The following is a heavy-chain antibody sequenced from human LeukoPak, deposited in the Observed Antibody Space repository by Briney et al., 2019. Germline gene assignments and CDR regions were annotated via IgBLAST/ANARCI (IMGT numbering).Heavy chain of an antibody. CDR3: AKGRHPIDFWSGFMTVFDY. D-gene: IGHD3-3*01. CDR1: GLTFRNYA. CDR2: ISSLGISS. Sequence: SGGSLRLSCAASGLTFRNYAISWVRQAPGKGLEWVSSISSLGISSYYADSVKGRFTISRDRSKNTLYLQMNTLRVEDTAVYYCAKGRHPIDFWSGFMTVFDYWGQGTLVTVSS. J-gene: IGHJ4*02. V-gene: IGHV3-23*01.